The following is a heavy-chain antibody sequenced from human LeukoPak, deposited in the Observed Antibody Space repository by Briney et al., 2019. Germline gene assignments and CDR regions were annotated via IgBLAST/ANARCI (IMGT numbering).Heavy chain of an antibody. J-gene: IGHJ4*02. CDR2: ISYDGSSK. CDR3: AKGGGGRWLHYFDY. CDR1: GFTFSSYG. Sequence: QVQLVDSGGGVVQPGRSLRLSCAPFGFTFSSYGMHWVRQAPGKGLEWVAVISYDGSSKYYADSVKGRFTISRDNSKNTLYLQMNSLRAEDTAVYYRAKGGGGRWLHYFDYWGQGTLVTVSS. V-gene: IGHV3-30*18. D-gene: IGHD5-24*01.